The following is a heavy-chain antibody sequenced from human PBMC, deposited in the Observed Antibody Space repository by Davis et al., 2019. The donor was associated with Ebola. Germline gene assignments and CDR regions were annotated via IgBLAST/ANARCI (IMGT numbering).Heavy chain of an antibody. V-gene: IGHV3-21*01. D-gene: IGHD4/OR15-4a*01. CDR2: LSSGSDYI. Sequence: GESLKISCAASGFTFSSYSMDWVRQAPGKGLEWVSSLSSGSDYIYYADSVKGRFTISRDNAKNSLYLQMNSLRAEDTAVYYRARHTPNPGGARYYGMDVWGQGTTVTVSS. J-gene: IGHJ6*02. CDR3: ARHTPNPGGARYYGMDV. CDR1: GFTFSSYS.